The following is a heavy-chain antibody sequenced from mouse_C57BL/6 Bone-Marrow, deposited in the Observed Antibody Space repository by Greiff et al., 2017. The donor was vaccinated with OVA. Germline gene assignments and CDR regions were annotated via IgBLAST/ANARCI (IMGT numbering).Heavy chain of an antibody. V-gene: IGHV1-19*01. D-gene: IGHD2-4*01. CDR3: ARSTMITTRFAY. Sequence: EVQLQESGPVLVKPGASVKMSCKASGYTFTDYYMNWVKQSHGKSLEWIGVINPYNGGTSYNQKFKGKATLTVDKSSSTAYMELNSLTSEDSAVYYCARSTMITTRFAYWGQGTLVTVSA. J-gene: IGHJ3*01. CDR1: GYTFTDYY. CDR2: INPYNGGT.